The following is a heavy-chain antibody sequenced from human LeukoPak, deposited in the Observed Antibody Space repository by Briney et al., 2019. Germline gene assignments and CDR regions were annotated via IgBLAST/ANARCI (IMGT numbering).Heavy chain of an antibody. CDR3: ARDLGSWPHVTLDI. Sequence: PSETLSLTCTVSGDSITITNYYWGWIRQPPGKGLEWVGNIYNDGSTYYNPPLKSRASISVNTSKNQFSLKLTSVTAADTAIYYCARDLGSWPHVTLDIWGHGTLVTVSS. CDR2: IYNDGST. D-gene: IGHD3-16*01. CDR1: GDSITITNYY. J-gene: IGHJ3*02. V-gene: IGHV4-39*07.